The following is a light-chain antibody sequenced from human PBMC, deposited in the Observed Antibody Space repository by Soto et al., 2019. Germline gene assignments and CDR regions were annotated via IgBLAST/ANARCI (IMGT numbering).Light chain of an antibody. CDR1: QGVSSSY. V-gene: IGKV3D-20*02. CDR2: GAY. CDR3: QQRDDWVS. J-gene: IGKJ4*01. Sequence: EIVLTQSPGTLSLSPGERATLSCRASQGVSSSYLAWYQQKARQAPRLLIYGAYSRATGIPDRFSGSGSGKDFTITISSLEPEDFAVYCRQQRDDWVSFGGGTKVDIK.